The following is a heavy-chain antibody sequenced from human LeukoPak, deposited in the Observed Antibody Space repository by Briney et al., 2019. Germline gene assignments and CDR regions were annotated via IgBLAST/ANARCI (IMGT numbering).Heavy chain of an antibody. J-gene: IGHJ4*02. CDR2: INHSGST. V-gene: IGHV4-34*01. CDR3: ARGSAAGRVDYFDY. D-gene: IGHD6-13*01. Sequence: SETLSLTCAVYGGSFSGYYWSWIRQPPGKGLEWIGEINHSGSTNYNPSLKSRVTISVDRSKNQFSLKLSSVTAADTAVYYCARGSAAGRVDYFDYWGQGTLVTVSS. CDR1: GGSFSGYY.